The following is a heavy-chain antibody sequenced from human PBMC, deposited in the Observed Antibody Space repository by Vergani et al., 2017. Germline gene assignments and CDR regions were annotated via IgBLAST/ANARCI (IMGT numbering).Heavy chain of an antibody. D-gene: IGHD3-22*01. J-gene: IGHJ2*01. CDR3: AKGGRWLFPNWYFDL. Sequence: EVQLVESGGGLVQPGGSLRLSCAASGFTFTSYSMNWVRQAPGKGLEWVSYISSTSRTIYYADSVKGRFTISRDNSKNTLYLQMNSLRAEDTAVYYCAKGGRWLFPNWYFDLWGRGTLVTVSS. CDR2: ISSTSRTI. CDR1: GFTFTSYS. V-gene: IGHV3-48*01.